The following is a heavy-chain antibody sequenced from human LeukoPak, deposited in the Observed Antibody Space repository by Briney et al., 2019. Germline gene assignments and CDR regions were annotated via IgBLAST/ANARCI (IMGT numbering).Heavy chain of an antibody. J-gene: IGHJ4*02. CDR2: IYYSGST. Sequence: SETLSLTCTVSGGSISSSSYYWGWIRQPPGKGLEWIGSIYYSGSTYYNPSLKSRVTISVDTSKNQFSLKLSSVTAADTAVYYCARLRGNDRDYWGQGTLVTVSS. CDR1: GGSISSSSYY. D-gene: IGHD1-1*01. V-gene: IGHV4-39*01. CDR3: ARLRGNDRDY.